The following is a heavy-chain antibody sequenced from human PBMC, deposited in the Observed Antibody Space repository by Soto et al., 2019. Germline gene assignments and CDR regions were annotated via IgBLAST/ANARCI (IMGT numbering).Heavy chain of an antibody. CDR2: IYYSENT. CDR3: ARRYGRAFDY. Sequence: SETLSLTCTFSGVSISSGDYYWSWIRQPPGKGLEWIGYIYYSENTYSNPSLKSRVAISGDTSKNQFSLKLSSVTAADTAVYYCARRYGRAFDYWGQGTLVAVSS. V-gene: IGHV4-30-4*01. CDR1: GVSISSGDYY. J-gene: IGHJ4*02. D-gene: IGHD1-1*01.